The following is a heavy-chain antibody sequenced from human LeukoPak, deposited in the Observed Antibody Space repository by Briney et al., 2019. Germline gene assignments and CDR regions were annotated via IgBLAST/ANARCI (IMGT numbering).Heavy chain of an antibody. CDR3: ARAVSGSYYLNYYYGMDV. CDR2: IDYSGST. V-gene: IGHV4-31*03. J-gene: IGHJ6*02. D-gene: IGHD1-26*01. CDR1: GGSISCAGYS. Sequence: MPSETLSLTCTVSGGSISCAGYSWGWIRQHTGKGLEWIGYIDYSGSTYYNPSLKSRVTISVDTSKNQFSLKLSSVTAADTAVYYCARAVSGSYYLNYYYGMDVWGQGTTVTVSS.